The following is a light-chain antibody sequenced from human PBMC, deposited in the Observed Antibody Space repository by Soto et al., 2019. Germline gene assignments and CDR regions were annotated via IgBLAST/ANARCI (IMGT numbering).Light chain of an antibody. J-gene: IGKJ2*01. CDR3: QQYGSSPRT. Sequence: EVVLTQSPGTLSLSPGEGATLSCRASQGVSDNYLAWYQHKPGQPPRLLIYRASNRATAIPDRFSGSGSGTDFTLTISRLEPGDIAVYFCQQYGSSPRTFGQGTKLDIK. V-gene: IGKV3-20*01. CDR1: QGVSDNY. CDR2: RAS.